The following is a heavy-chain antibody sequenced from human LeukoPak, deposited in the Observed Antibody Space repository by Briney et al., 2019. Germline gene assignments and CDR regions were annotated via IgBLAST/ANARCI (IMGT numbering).Heavy chain of an antibody. D-gene: IGHD1-26*01. CDR2: IYYSGST. CDR3: ATTLVYYHSGRVQPAGGMDV. CDR1: GGSISSSSYY. V-gene: IGHV4-39*01. J-gene: IGHJ6*02. Sequence: KTSETLSLTCTVSGGSISSSSYYWGWIRQPPGKGLEWIGSIYYSGSTYYNPSLKSRVIISVDTSKNQFSLKLSSVTAADTAVYYCATTLVYYHSGRVQPAGGMDVWGQGTTVTVSS.